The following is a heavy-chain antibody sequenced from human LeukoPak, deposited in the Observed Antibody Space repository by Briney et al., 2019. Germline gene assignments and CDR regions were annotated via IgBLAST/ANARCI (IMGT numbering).Heavy chain of an antibody. CDR2: FYYSGST. V-gene: IGHV4-39*07. J-gene: IGHJ4*02. CDR3: ARSGSGYLRYYFDY. Sequence: PSETLSLTCIVSGGSISSSSDYWGWIRQPPGKGLEWIGSFYYSGSTYYNPSLKSRVTISVDTSKNQFSLKLSSVTAADTAVYYCARSGSGYLRYYFDYWGQGTLVTVSS. CDR1: GGSISSSSDY. D-gene: IGHD5-12*01.